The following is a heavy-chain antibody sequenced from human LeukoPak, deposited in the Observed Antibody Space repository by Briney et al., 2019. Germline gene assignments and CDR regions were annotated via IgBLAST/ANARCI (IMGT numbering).Heavy chain of an antibody. V-gene: IGHV3-30-3*01. CDR1: GFTFSSYA. CDR2: ISYDGSNK. Sequence: PGGSLRLSCAASGFTFSSYAMHWVRQAPGKGLEWVAVISYDGSNKYYADSVKGRFTISRDNSKNTLYLQMNSLRAEDTAVYYCARDPRGYSGYDYRGLGYFDYWGQGTLVTVSS. CDR3: ARDPRGYSGYDYRGLGYFDY. D-gene: IGHD5-12*01. J-gene: IGHJ4*02.